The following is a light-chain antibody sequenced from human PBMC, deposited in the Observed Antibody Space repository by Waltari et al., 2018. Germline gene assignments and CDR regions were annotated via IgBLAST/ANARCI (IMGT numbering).Light chain of an antibody. J-gene: IGKJ1*01. CDR2: WAS. V-gene: IGKV4-1*01. Sequence: DIVMTQSPDSLAVSLGERATINCKSSQSVLYSSNNKNYFAWYQQKPGQPPKLLIYWASTRESGVLARFSGSGSGTDFTLTISSLQAEDVAVYYCQQCYSTPWTFGQGTKVEIK. CDR3: QQCYSTPWT. CDR1: QSVLYSSNNKNY.